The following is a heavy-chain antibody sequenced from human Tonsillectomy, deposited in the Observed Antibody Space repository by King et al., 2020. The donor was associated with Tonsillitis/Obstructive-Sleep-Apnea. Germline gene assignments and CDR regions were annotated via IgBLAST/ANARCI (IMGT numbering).Heavy chain of an antibody. V-gene: IGHV3-15*07. Sequence: VQLVESGGGLVKPGGSLRLSCAVSAFIFNNAWMNWVRQAPGKGLEWVGRIKRKTDGGTRDYAAPVKGRFTISRDDSKTTLYLQMNSLKTEDTAVYYCTTGLMYPSSSGLDYYYYYGMDVWGQGTTVTVSS. CDR2: IKRKTDGGTR. J-gene: IGHJ6*02. D-gene: IGHD6-6*01. CDR3: TTGLMYPSSSGLDYYYYYGMDV. CDR1: AFIFNNAW.